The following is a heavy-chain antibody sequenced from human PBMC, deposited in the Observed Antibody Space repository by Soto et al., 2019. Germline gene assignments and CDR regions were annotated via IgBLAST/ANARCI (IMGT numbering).Heavy chain of an antibody. CDR3: ASFTGTYYFDF. CDR2: ISHTGST. J-gene: IGHJ4*02. CDR1: GGSLSDSNW. V-gene: IGHV4-4*02. Sequence: QMQLQESGPGLVKPSGTLSLTCAVSGGSLSDSNWWSWVRQPPGKGLEWIGEISHTGSTNYNPSRQSRVTLSVDKSKNHFSLNLKAVTAADTAVYYCASFTGTYYFDFWGPGTLVTVAS. D-gene: IGHD2-8*02.